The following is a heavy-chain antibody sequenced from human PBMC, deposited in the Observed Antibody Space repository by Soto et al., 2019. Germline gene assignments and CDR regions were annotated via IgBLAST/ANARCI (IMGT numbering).Heavy chain of an antibody. CDR3: ARGGGSSWYDIYDY. J-gene: IGHJ4*02. CDR1: GGSISSYY. CDR2: IYTSGST. Sequence: SETLSLTCTVSGGSISSYYWSWIRQPAGKGLEWIGRIYTSGSTNYNPSLKSRVTMSGDTSKNQFSLRLSSVTAADTAVYYCARGGGSSWYDIYDYWGQGTLVTVAS. D-gene: IGHD6-13*01. V-gene: IGHV4-4*07.